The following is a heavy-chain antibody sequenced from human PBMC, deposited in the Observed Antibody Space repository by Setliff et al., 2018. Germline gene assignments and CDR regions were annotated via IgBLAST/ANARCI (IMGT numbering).Heavy chain of an antibody. CDR1: GYTFTSYD. J-gene: IGHJ6*01. V-gene: IGHV1-8*02. D-gene: IGHD3-16*02. CDR3: ARLYYDYVWGSYRLYYYYVMDV. CDR2: MNPNSGNT. Sequence: GASVKVSCKASGYTFTSYDINWVRQATGQGLEWMGWMNPNSGNTGYAQKFQGRVTMTRNTSISTAYMELSSLRSEDTAVYYCARLYYDYVWGSYRLYYYYVMDVWGQGTTVTVSS.